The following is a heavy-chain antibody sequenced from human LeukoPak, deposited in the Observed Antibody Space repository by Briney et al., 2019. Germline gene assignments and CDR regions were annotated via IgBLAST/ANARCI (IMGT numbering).Heavy chain of an antibody. CDR3: TTWTSH. D-gene: IGHD3/OR15-3a*01. Sequence: GGSLRLSCAASGFTFSDAWMTWVRQAPGKGLEWVGLTKSKTAGGTTEYAAPVKDRFTISRDDSKNTLYLQMNSLKTEDTAVYYCTTWTSHWGQGTLVTVSS. J-gene: IGHJ4*02. V-gene: IGHV3-15*01. CDR2: TKSKTAGGTT. CDR1: GFTFSDAW.